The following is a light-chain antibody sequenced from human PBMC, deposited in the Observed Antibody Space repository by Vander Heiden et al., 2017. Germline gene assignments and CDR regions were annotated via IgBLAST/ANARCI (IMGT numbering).Light chain of an antibody. CDR2: GAS. CDR1: QSVSSSY. V-gene: IGKV3-20*01. Sequence: EIVLTQSPGTLSLSPGERATLSCRASQSVSSSYLAWYQQKPGQAPRLLIYGASSRATGIPDRFSGSGSGTDFTLTISRLEPEDFAVYYCQQYGSSPPWTFGQGTRVXMK. J-gene: IGKJ1*01. CDR3: QQYGSSPPWT.